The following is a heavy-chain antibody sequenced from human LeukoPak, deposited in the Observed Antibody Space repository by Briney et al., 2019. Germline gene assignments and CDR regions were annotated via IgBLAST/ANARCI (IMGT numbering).Heavy chain of an antibody. CDR2: IFSSGST. Sequence: GGSLRLSCAASGFIFSSNYMSWVRQAPGKGLEWVSVIFSSGSTYYADSVKGRFTISRDNSKNTLYLQMNSLRAEDTAVYFCAREGYTNGWYRNWGQGTLVTASS. CDR3: AREGYTNGWYRN. D-gene: IGHD6-19*01. V-gene: IGHV3-53*01. J-gene: IGHJ4*02. CDR1: GFIFSSNY.